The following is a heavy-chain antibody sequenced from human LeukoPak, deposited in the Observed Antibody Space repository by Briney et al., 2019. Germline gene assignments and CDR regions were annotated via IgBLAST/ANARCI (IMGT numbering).Heavy chain of an antibody. V-gene: IGHV4-59*08. J-gene: IGHJ4*02. CDR3: ARRRGDGYFDY. CDR2: IYHTGST. CDR1: GGSISSYY. D-gene: IGHD5-24*01. Sequence: SETLSLTCTVSGGSISSYYWTWIRQPPGKGLEWIGYIYHTGSTNCNPSLKSRATISADTSKNQFSLKLSSVTAADTAMYYCARRRGDGYFDYWGLGTLVTVSS.